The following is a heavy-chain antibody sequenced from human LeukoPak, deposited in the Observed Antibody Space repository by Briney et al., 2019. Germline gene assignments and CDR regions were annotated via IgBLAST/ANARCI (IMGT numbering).Heavy chain of an antibody. J-gene: IGHJ4*02. V-gene: IGHV1-2*02. CDR3: ARRYCSDTLCYFFDY. Sequence: ASVKVSCKASGYMFIDYYMHWVRQAPGQGLEWMGWINPNRGGTDYVQKFQGRVTMTRDTSISTAYMELNRLTSDDTAVYYCARRYCSDTLCYFFDYWGQGTQVTVSS. D-gene: IGHD2-8*01. CDR2: INPNRGGT. CDR1: GYMFIDYY.